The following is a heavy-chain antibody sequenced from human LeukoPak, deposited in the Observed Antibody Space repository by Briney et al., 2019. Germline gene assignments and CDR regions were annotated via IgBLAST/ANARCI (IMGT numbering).Heavy chain of an antibody. CDR3: ARDWGSRGENWFDP. CDR1: GGTFSSYT. D-gene: IGHD3-16*01. Sequence: ASVKVSCKASGGTFSSYTISWVRQAPGQGLEWMGRIIPILGIANYAQKFQGRVTITADESTSTAYMELSSLRSEDTAVYYCARDWGSRGENWFDPWGQGTLVTVSS. CDR2: IIPILGIA. V-gene: IGHV1-69*04. J-gene: IGHJ5*02.